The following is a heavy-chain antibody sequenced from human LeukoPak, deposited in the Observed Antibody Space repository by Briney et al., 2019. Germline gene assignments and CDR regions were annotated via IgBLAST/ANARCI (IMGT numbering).Heavy chain of an antibody. CDR3: AKKVVKGPTPDFDY. V-gene: IGHV3-30*02. CDR1: GFTFTSHG. J-gene: IGHJ4*02. D-gene: IGHD2-15*01. CDR2: IRYDGSNK. Sequence: GGSLRLSCAASGFTFTSHGMHWVRQAPGKGLEWVAHIRYDGSNKYYADSVKGRFTISRDDSKKMLYLQMNSLRAEDTAVYYCAKKVVKGPTPDFDYWGQGTLVTVSS.